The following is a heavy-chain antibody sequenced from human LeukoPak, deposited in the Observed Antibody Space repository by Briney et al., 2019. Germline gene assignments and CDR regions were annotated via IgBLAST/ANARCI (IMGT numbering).Heavy chain of an antibody. V-gene: IGHV1-46*01. CDR3: ARGHDFWSGYPGAFDY. CDR1: GYTFTSYY. J-gene: IGHJ4*02. Sequence: ASVKVSCKASGYTFTSYYMHWVRQAPGQGLEWMGLINPSGGSTSYAQKFQGRVTMTRDTSTSTVYMELSSLRSEDTAVYYCARGHDFWSGYPGAFDYWGQGTLVTVSS. D-gene: IGHD3-3*01. CDR2: INPSGGST.